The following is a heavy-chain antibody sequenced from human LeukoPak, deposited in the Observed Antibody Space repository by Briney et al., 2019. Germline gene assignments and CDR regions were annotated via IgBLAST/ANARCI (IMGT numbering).Heavy chain of an antibody. J-gene: IGHJ4*02. Sequence: AGGSLRLSCAASGFTFSSYGMHWVRQAPGKGREWVAVISYDGSNKYYADSVKGRFTISRDNSKNTLYLQMNSLRAEDTAVYYCAKARDYSPFDYWGQGTLVTVSS. CDR2: ISYDGSNK. CDR3: AKARDYSPFDY. CDR1: GFTFSSYG. D-gene: IGHD2-15*01. V-gene: IGHV3-30*18.